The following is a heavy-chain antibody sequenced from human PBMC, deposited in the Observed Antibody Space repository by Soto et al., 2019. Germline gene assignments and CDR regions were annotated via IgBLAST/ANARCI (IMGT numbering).Heavy chain of an antibody. CDR1: GYTFTSYG. V-gene: IGHV1-18*01. Sequence: ASVNVSCKASGYTFTSYGISWVRQAPGQGLEWMGWISAYNGNTNYAQKLQGRVTMTTDTSTSTAYMELRSLRSDDTAVYYCARGISYYDILTGYYQDAFDIWGQGTMVTVSS. D-gene: IGHD3-9*01. J-gene: IGHJ3*02. CDR3: ARGISYYDILTGYYQDAFDI. CDR2: ISAYNGNT.